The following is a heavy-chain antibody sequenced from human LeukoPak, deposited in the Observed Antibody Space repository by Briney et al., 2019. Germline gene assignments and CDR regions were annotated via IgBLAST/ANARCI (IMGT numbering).Heavy chain of an antibody. V-gene: IGHV1-18*01. D-gene: IGHD3-22*01. Sequence: ASVKVSCKASGYIVTSYGISWVRQAHGQGLEWMGWISVYNGNTKYPKRLQGRVTMTTDTSTTTAYMELRSLRSDDTAVYYCARDINGYYYDSHGYYPTDLWGQGTLVTVSS. CDR3: ARDINGYYYDSHGYYPTDL. J-gene: IGHJ5*02. CDR1: GYIVTSYG. CDR2: ISVYNGNT.